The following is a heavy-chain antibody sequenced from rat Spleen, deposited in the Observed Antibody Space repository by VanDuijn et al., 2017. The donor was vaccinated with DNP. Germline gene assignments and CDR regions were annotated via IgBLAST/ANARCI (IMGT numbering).Heavy chain of an antibody. Sequence: EVQLVESGGGLVQPGRSLKLSCAASGFTFTDYSVAWVRQAPKKGLEWVATIIYDGSRSDYRDSVKGRFTISRNDAKSSLYLQMYSLRSEETATYSCARHGRYIGTTEAMDAWGQGTSVTVSS. CDR2: IIYDGSRS. CDR1: GFTFTDYS. D-gene: IGHD1-5*01. V-gene: IGHV5-7*01. J-gene: IGHJ4*01. CDR3: ARHGRYIGTTEAMDA.